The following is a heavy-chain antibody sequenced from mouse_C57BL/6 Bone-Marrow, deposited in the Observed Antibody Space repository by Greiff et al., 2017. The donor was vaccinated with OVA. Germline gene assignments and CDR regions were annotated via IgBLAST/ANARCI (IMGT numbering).Heavy chain of an antibody. CDR3: AREGDYYGSSFTAYYAMDY. Sequence: VQLQQSGAELARPGASVKLSCKASGYTFTSYGISWVKQRTGQGLEWIGEIYPRSGNTYYNEKFKGTASLNAAKSSSTAYMELRSLTSEDAAVYFCAREGDYYGSSFTAYYAMDYWGQGTSVTVSS. V-gene: IGHV1-81*01. J-gene: IGHJ4*01. CDR2: IYPRSGNT. CDR1: GYTFTSYG. D-gene: IGHD1-1*01.